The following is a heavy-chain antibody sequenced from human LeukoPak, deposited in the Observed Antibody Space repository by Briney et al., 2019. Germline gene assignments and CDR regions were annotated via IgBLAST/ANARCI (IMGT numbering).Heavy chain of an antibody. V-gene: IGHV3-53*01. Sequence: GGSLRLSCAASGFTVSSNYMSWVRQAPGKGLEWVSVIYSGGSTYYADSVKGRFTISRDNSKNTLYLQMNSLRAEDTAVYYFARDKVAGGDYYYGMDVWGQGTTVTVSS. CDR2: IYSGGST. CDR1: GFTVSSNY. D-gene: IGHD5-12*01. J-gene: IGHJ6*02. CDR3: ARDKVAGGDYYYGMDV.